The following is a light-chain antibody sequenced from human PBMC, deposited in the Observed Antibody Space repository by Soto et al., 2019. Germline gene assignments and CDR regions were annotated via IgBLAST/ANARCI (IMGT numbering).Light chain of an antibody. CDR2: GAS. V-gene: IGKV3-20*01. CDR3: QQYGSSLIT. J-gene: IGKJ5*01. CDR1: QSVSSSY. Sequence: EIVLTQSPGTLSLSPGERATLSCRAGQSVSSSYLAWYQQKPGQAPRLLIYGASSRATGIPDRFSGSGSGTDFTLTISRLEPEDFASYYCQQYGSSLITFGQGTRLEIQ.